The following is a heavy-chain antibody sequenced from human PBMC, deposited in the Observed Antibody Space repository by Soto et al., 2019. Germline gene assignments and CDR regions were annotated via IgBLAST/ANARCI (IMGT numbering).Heavy chain of an antibody. Sequence: PGGSLRLSCAASGFTFSSYSMTWVRQAPGKGLEWVSYISSSSTIYYADSVKGRFTISRDNAKNSLSLQMNSPRDEDTAVYYCAREHYDFWSGYSLYYYGMDVWGQGTTVTVSS. CDR1: GFTFSSYS. J-gene: IGHJ6*02. D-gene: IGHD3-3*01. CDR2: ISSSSTI. CDR3: AREHYDFWSGYSLYYYGMDV. V-gene: IGHV3-48*02.